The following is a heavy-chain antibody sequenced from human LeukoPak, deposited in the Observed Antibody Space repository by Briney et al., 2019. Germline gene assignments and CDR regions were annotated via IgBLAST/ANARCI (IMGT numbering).Heavy chain of an antibody. J-gene: IGHJ5*02. D-gene: IGHD2-21*02. CDR2: ISYDGSNK. CDR3: ARIPIVVVTAALNLWFDP. Sequence: PGGSLRLSCAASGFTFSSYGMRWVRQAPGKGLEWVAVISYDGSNKYYADSVKGRFTISRDNSKNTLYLQMNSLRAEDTAVYYCARIPIVVVTAALNLWFDPWGQGTLVTVSS. V-gene: IGHV3-30*03. CDR1: GFTFSSYG.